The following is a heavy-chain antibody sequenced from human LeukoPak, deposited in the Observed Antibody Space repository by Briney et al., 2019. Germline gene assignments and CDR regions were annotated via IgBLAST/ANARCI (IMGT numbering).Heavy chain of an antibody. CDR2: INSDGSTT. D-gene: IGHD3-22*01. CDR3: ARGPYYYDSSGWGY. V-gene: IGHV3-74*01. Sequence: GGSLRLSCAASGFTVSSNCMSWVRQAPGKGLVWVSRINSDGSTTSYADSVEGRFTISRDNAKNTLYLQMNRLRAEDTALYYCARGPYYYDSSGWGYWGQGTLVTVSS. J-gene: IGHJ4*02. CDR1: GFTVSSNC.